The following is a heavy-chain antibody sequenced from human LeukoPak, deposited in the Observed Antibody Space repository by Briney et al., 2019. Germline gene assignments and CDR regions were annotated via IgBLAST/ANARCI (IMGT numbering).Heavy chain of an antibody. Sequence: PSETLSLTCTVSSYSIRSGYYRGWIRQPPGKGLEWIGSIYHSGSTYYNPSLKSRVTISVDTSKNQFSLKLSSVTTADTAVYYCARVPHGETSLGVVLYWFDPWGQGTLVTVFS. CDR3: ARVPHGETSLGVVLYWFDP. CDR2: IYHSGST. CDR1: SYSIRSGYY. V-gene: IGHV4-38-2*02. D-gene: IGHD3-3*01. J-gene: IGHJ5*02.